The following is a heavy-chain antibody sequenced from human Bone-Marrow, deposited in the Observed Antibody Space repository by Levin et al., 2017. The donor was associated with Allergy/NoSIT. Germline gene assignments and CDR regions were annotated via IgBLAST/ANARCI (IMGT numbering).Heavy chain of an antibody. CDR3: ARTPPYSRYDGYFFDH. D-gene: IGHD5-12*01. V-gene: IGHV4-59*08. CDR1: GGSISSYY. CDR2: IYYSGST. J-gene: IGHJ4*02. Sequence: PSETLSLTCTVSGGSISSYYWSWIRQPPGKGLEWIGYIYYSGSTNYNTSLKSRVTISVDTSKNQFSLKLSSVTAAYTAVYYCARTPPYSRYDGYFFDHWGQGTLVTVSS.